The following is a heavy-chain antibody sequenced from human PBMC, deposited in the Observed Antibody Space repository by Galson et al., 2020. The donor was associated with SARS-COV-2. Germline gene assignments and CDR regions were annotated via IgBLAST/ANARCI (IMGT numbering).Heavy chain of an antibody. CDR3: AAVSCSSTSCNDAFDI. CDR2: IVVGSGNT. D-gene: IGHD2-2*01. V-gene: IGHV1-58*01. J-gene: IGHJ3*02. CDR1: GFTFTSSA. Sequence: SVKVSCKASGFTFTSSAVQWVRQARGQRLEWIGWIVVGSGNTNYAQKFQERVTITRDMSTSTAYMELGSLRSEDTAVYYCAAVSCSSTSCNDAFDIWGQGTMVTVSS.